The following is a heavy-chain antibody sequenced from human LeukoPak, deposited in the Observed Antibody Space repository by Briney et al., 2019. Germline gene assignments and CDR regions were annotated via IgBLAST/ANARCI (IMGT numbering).Heavy chain of an antibody. V-gene: IGHV5-51*01. Sequence: KDGESLKISCKGFGYSFSTYWIGWVRQMTGKGLEWMGIINPGDSDTRYSPSFQGQVTISVDTSITTAYLQWSSLKASDTAIYYCARQGAAGKYYYYYMDVWGKGTTVTVSS. CDR1: GYSFSTYW. CDR3: ARQGAAGKYYYYYMDV. CDR2: INPGDSDT. J-gene: IGHJ6*03. D-gene: IGHD6-13*01.